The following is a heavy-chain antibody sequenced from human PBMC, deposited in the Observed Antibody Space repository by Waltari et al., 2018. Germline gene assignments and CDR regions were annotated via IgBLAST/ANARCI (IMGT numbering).Heavy chain of an antibody. J-gene: IGHJ5*02. D-gene: IGHD2-21*02. CDR3: ARGGGGDWEWFDP. Sequence: QVQLQESGPSLLTPSETLSLRCTVSGGSISGFYWSWVRQPPGKGLDWMGYIYYTGRTNFNPSLKSRVTMSVDTSKNQFSLKLSSVTAADTAFYYCARGGGGDWEWFDPWGQGTLVTVSS. CDR1: GGSISGFY. CDR2: IYYTGRT. V-gene: IGHV4-59*01.